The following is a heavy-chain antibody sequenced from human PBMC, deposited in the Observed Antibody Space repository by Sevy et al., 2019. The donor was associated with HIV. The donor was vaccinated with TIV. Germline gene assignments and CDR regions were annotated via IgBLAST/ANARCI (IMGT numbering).Heavy chain of an antibody. V-gene: IGHV3-21*01. Sequence: GGSLRLSCAASGFTFSSYSMNWVRQAPGKGLEWVSSISSSSSYIYYADSVKGRFTISRDNAKNSLYLQMNSLRAEDTAVYYCARGSKQWLAYEYWGQGTLVTVSS. D-gene: IGHD6-19*01. CDR1: GFTFSSYS. J-gene: IGHJ4*02. CDR3: ARGSKQWLAYEY. CDR2: ISSSSSYI.